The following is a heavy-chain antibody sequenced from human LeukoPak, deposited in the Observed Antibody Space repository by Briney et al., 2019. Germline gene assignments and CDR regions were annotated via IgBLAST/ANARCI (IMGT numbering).Heavy chain of an antibody. D-gene: IGHD6-13*01. Sequence: SGGSPRLSCAASGFTFSSYGMHWVRQAPGKGLEWVAFIRYDGSNKYYADSVKGRFTISRDNSKNTLYLQMNSLRAEDTAVYYCAKDPSSSWYNWFDPWGQGTLVTVSS. CDR2: IRYDGSNK. CDR3: AKDPSSSWYNWFDP. CDR1: GFTFSSYG. V-gene: IGHV3-30*02. J-gene: IGHJ5*02.